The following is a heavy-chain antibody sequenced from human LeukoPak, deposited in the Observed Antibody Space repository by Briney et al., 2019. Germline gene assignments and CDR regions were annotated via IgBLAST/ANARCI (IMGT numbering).Heavy chain of an antibody. V-gene: IGHV3-21*01. J-gene: IGHJ4*02. CDR3: ARDRGGDSFDF. CDR2: ISPGGDYK. D-gene: IGHD4-17*01. Sequence: GGSLRLSCAASAFHFNTYTMDWVRQAPGRGLERVSSISPGGDYKYYADSLRGRFTISRHNAKNSLYLQMTSLTTEDTAVYYCARDRGGDSFDFWGQGTLVTVSS. CDR1: AFHFNTYT.